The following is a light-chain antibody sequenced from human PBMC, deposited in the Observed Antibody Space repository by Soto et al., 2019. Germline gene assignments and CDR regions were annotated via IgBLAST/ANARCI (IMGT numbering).Light chain of an antibody. Sequence: EIVLTQSPATLSLSPGERATLSCRASQSVSSYLAWYQQKPCQAPRLLIYDASNRATGIPARFSGSGSGTEFTLTISSLQSEDFAVYYCQQYNNWPPITFGQGTRLEIK. V-gene: IGKV3-11*01. J-gene: IGKJ5*01. CDR2: DAS. CDR1: QSVSSY. CDR3: QQYNNWPPIT.